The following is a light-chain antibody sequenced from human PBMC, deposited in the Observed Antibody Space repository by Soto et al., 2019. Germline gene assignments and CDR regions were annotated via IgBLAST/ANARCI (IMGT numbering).Light chain of an antibody. CDR3: QQRSNWPLT. V-gene: IGKV3-11*01. Sequence: IVFKKKTATPSFFPGGRATLSFRASQSVSSYLAWYQQKPGQAPRLLIYDASNRATGIPARFSGSGSGTDFTLTISSLEPEDFAVYYCQQRSNWPLTFGGGSKVDIK. J-gene: IGKJ4*01. CDR2: DAS. CDR1: QSVSSY.